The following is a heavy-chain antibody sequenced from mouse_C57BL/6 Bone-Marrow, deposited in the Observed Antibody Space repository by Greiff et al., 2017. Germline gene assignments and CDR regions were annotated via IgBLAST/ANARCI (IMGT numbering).Heavy chain of an antibody. J-gene: IGHJ2*01. CDR1: GYTFTDYN. CDR3: ARRGQGFVTYFDY. V-gene: IGHV1-18*01. Sequence: VQLQQSGPELVKPGASVKIPCKASGYTFTDYNMDWVKQSHGKSLEWIGDINPNNGGTIYNQKFKGKATLTVDKSSSTAYMELRSLTSEDTAVYYCARRGQGFVTYFDYWGQGTTRTVSS. CDR2: INPNNGGT.